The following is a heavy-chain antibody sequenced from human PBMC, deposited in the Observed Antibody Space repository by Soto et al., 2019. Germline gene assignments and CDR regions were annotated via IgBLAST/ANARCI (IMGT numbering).Heavy chain of an antibody. CDR2: ITTSGGNT. V-gene: IGHV3-23*01. D-gene: IGHD2-8*01. J-gene: IGHJ6*03. Sequence: EVQLLESGGGLVQPGGSLRLSCAASGFTFSTYAMSWVRQAPGKGLEWVSTITTSGGNTYYADSVKGRFTISRDNSKNTLYLQMNSLRAEDTAVYYCAGRYCTTGVCYTNYYYYIDVWGKGTTVTVSS. CDR1: GFTFSTYA. CDR3: AGRYCTTGVCYTNYYYYIDV.